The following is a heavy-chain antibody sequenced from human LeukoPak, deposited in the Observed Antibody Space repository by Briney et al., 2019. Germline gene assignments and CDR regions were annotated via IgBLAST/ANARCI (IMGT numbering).Heavy chain of an antibody. CDR1: GFTFSSYD. J-gene: IGHJ5*02. V-gene: IGHV3-23*01. CDR2: IRPSGDNT. CDR3: ARVAGWHWFDP. Sequence: GGSLRLSCAGSGFTFSSYDMTWVRQAPGRGLEWVSSIRPSGDNTYYGDSVKGRFTISRDNSKNTVYLQMSNMRVDDTAVYYCARVAGWHWFDPWGQGILVTVSS. D-gene: IGHD6-19*01.